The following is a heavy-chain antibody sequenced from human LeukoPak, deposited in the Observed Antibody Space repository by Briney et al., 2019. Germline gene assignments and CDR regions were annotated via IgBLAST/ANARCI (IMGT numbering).Heavy chain of an antibody. CDR2: ISGSGGST. CDR1: GFTFSRYA. D-gene: IGHD2-2*01. V-gene: IGHV3-23*01. CDR3: ASIVVVPAALYYFDY. J-gene: IGHJ4*02. Sequence: PGGSLRLSCAASGFTFSRYAMSWVRQAPGKGLEWVSAISGSGGSTYYADSVKGRFTISRDNSKNSLYLQMNSLRAEDTAVYYCASIVVVPAALYYFDYWGQGTLVTVSS.